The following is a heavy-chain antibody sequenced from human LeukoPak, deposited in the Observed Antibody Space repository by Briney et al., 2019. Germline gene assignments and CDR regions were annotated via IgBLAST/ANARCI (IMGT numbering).Heavy chain of an antibody. J-gene: IGHJ4*02. CDR1: GASISGSY. Sequence: SETLSLTCTVSGASISGSYWSWIRQPPGKGLEWIGYIRYSGSTNYAPSLRSRPTISVDTSKNQFSLKLSSVTAADTAVYYCARGAFSNYVYFDYWGQGTLLTVSS. CDR3: ARGAFSNYVYFDY. V-gene: IGHV4-59*01. D-gene: IGHD4-11*01. CDR2: IRYSGST.